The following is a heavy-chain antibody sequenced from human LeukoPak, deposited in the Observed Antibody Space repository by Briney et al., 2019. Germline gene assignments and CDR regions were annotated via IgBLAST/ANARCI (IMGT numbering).Heavy chain of an antibody. D-gene: IGHD2-2*01. V-gene: IGHV4-59*08. CDR2: VYYSGST. CDR3: ASSPRLTTSWFLFDS. CDR1: GDSFSNYY. J-gene: IGHJ5*01. Sequence: PSETLSLTCSASGDSFSNYYWTWIRQPPGKGLEWMGYVYYSGSTNYNPSLKTRLHLSVDTSKNRFSLKLSSVTAADTAVYYCASSPRLTTSWFLFDSWGHGTLVTVSS.